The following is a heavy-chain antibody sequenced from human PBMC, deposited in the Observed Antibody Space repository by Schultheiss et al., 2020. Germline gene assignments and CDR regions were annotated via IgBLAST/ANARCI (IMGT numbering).Heavy chain of an antibody. J-gene: IGHJ5*02. Sequence: SETLSLTCTVSGGSISSGGYYWSWIRQHPGKGLEWIGYIYYSGSTYYNPSLKSRVTISVDTSKNQFSLKLSSVTAADTAVYYCARARGPGSYYRAYWFDPWGQGTLVTVSS. CDR1: GGSISSGGYY. CDR3: ARARGPGSYYRAYWFDP. D-gene: IGHD3-10*01. V-gene: IGHV4-31*03. CDR2: IYYSGST.